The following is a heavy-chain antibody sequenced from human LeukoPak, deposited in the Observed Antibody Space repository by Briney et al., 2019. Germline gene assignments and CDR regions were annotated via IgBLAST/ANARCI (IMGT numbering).Heavy chain of an antibody. Sequence: GSLRLSCAASGFTFSSYEMNWVRQAPGKGLEWVSYISSSGSTIYYADSVKGRFTISRDNTKNSLYLQMNSLRAEDAAVYYCARFRPTAPKRSFDYWGQGTLVTVSS. J-gene: IGHJ4*02. CDR2: ISSSGSTI. CDR3: ARFRPTAPKRSFDY. V-gene: IGHV3-48*03. CDR1: GFTFSSYE. D-gene: IGHD1-1*01.